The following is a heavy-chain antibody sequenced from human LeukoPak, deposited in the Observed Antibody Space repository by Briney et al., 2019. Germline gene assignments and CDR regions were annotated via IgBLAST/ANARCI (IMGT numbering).Heavy chain of an antibody. CDR1: GFTFSSYE. Sequence: GGSLRLSCAASGFTFSSYEMNWVRQAPGKGLEWVSYISSSGSTIYYADSVKGRFTISRDNAKNSLYLQMDGLRAEDTAVYYCAREELRYSSGSSHSYFDYWGQGTLVTVSS. J-gene: IGHJ4*02. D-gene: IGHD6-19*01. CDR2: ISSSGSTI. V-gene: IGHV3-48*03. CDR3: AREELRYSSGSSHSYFDY.